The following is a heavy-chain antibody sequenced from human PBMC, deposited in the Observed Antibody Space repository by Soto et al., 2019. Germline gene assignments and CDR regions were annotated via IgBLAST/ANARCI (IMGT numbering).Heavy chain of an antibody. CDR3: ARDVARIAAAGTYYHYYGMDV. D-gene: IGHD6-13*01. Sequence: AASVKGSCKASGYTFTGYYMHWVRQAPGQGLEWMGWINPNSGGTNYAQKFQGRVTMTRDTSISTAYMELSRLRSDDTAVYYCARDVARIAAAGTYYHYYGMDVWGQGTTVTVSS. CDR1: GYTFTGYY. CDR2: INPNSGGT. J-gene: IGHJ6*02. V-gene: IGHV1-2*02.